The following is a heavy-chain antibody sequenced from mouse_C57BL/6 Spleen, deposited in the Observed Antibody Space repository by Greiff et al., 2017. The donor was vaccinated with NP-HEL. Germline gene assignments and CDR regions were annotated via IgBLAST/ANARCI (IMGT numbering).Heavy chain of an antibody. CDR2: ISSGGSYT. CDR1: GFTFSSYG. Sequence: EVQLVESGGDLVKPGGSLKLSCAASGFTFSSYGMSWVRQTPDKRLEWVATISSGGSYTYYPDSVKGRFTISRDNARNTLYLQMSSLKSEDTAMYYCARQGSNDPHFDYWGQGTTLTVSS. J-gene: IGHJ2*01. CDR3: ARQGSNDPHFDY. V-gene: IGHV5-6*01. D-gene: IGHD2-12*01.